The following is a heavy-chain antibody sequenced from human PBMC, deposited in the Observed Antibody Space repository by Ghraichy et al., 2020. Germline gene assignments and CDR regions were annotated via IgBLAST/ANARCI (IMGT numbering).Heavy chain of an antibody. CDR2: IRSKTDNYAT. CDR1: GFTFSGSA. J-gene: IGHJ5*01. D-gene: IGHD5-24*01. V-gene: IGHV3-73*01. CDR3: IRPTNGFEF. Sequence: GGSLRLSWVAAGFTFSGSAIHWARQTSGWGLEWVGRIRSKTDNYATAFGASVEGRFTISRDDSENTAYLQMNTLKTEDTAVYYCIRPTNGFEFWGQGTLVTVSS.